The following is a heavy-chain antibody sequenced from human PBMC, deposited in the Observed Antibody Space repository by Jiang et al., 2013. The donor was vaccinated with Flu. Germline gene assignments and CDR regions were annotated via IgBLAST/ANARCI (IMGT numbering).Heavy chain of an antibody. J-gene: IGHJ4*02. V-gene: IGHV4-39*07. CDR3: ARHQKRTDYDTAGYQIT. CDR1: GGSISSSSYY. CDR2: IYYSGST. D-gene: IGHD3-22*01. Sequence: PGLVKPSETLSLTCTVSGGSISSSSYYWGWIRQPPGKGLEWIGSIYYSGSTYYNPSLKSRVAILLDTSKNQVSLKLSSVTAADTAVYYCARHQKRTDYDTAGYQITWGQGTLVTVSS.